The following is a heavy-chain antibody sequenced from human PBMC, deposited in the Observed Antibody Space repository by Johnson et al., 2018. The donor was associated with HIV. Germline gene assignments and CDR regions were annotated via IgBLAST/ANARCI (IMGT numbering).Heavy chain of an antibody. J-gene: IGHJ3*01. CDR2: IKQDGSEK. D-gene: IGHD6-19*01. V-gene: IGHV3-7*05. CDR3: ARVLADGWFSYDVFDV. CDR1: GFSFRSYW. Sequence: VHLVESGGGLVQPGGSLRLSCVASGFSFRSYWMTWVRQAPGKWLEWVANIKQDGSEKYYVDSVKGRFTISRDNAKNSLFLEMNSLRAEDTAVYYCARVLADGWFSYDVFDVWGQWTLVIVSS.